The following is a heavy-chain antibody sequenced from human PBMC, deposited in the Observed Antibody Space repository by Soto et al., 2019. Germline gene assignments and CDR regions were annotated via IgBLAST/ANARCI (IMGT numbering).Heavy chain of an antibody. CDR3: AKDLWSGYDYGQYIDFDY. CDR1: GFTFSSYA. Sequence: GGSLRLSCAASGFTFSSYAMSWVRQAPGKGLEWVSAISGSGGSTYYADSVKGRFTISRDNSKNTLYLQMNSLRAEDTAVYYCAKDLWSGYDYGQYIDFDYWGQGTLVTVSS. J-gene: IGHJ4*02. V-gene: IGHV3-23*01. CDR2: ISGSGGST. D-gene: IGHD5-12*01.